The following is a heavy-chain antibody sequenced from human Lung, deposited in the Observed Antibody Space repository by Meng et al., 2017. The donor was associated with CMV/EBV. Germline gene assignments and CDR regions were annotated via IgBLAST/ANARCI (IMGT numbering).Heavy chain of an antibody. J-gene: IGHJ4*02. D-gene: IGHD4-17*01. Sequence: SXAASGFTFSSYWMHWVRQAPGKGLVWVSRINSDGSSTSYADSVKGRFTISRDNAKNTLYLQMNSLRAEDTAVYYCARESVGWGYYGDYERYFDYWXQGTXVTVSS. CDR1: GFTFSSYW. CDR3: ARESVGWGYYGDYERYFDY. V-gene: IGHV3-74*01. CDR2: INSDGSST.